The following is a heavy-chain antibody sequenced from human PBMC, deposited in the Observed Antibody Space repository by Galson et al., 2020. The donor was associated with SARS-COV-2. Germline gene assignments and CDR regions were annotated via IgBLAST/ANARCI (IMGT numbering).Heavy chain of an antibody. CDR1: GFTFSSYA. CDR2: ISYDGSNK. CDR3: ARGLVYYDSSGYYYVTWPQYFQH. Sequence: GGSLRLSCAASGFTFSSYAMHWVRQAPGKGLEWVAVISYDGSNKYYADSVKGRFTISRDNSKNTLYLQMNSLRAEDTAVYYCARGLVYYDSSGYYYVTWPQYFQHWGQGTLVTVSS. V-gene: IGHV3-30-3*01. D-gene: IGHD3-22*01. J-gene: IGHJ1*01.